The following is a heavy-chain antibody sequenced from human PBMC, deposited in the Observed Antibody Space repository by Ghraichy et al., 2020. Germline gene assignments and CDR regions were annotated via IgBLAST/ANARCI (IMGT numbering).Heavy chain of an antibody. Sequence: GGSLRLSCAASGFTFSSYSMNWVRQAPGKGLEWVSYISSSSSTIYYADSVKGRFTISRDNAKNSLYLQMNSLRDEDTAVYYCARDVVPAAISGEVGPNFGYWGQGTLVTVSS. V-gene: IGHV3-48*02. J-gene: IGHJ4*02. CDR3: ARDVVPAAISGEVGPNFGY. D-gene: IGHD2-2*02. CDR2: ISSSSSTI. CDR1: GFTFSSYS.